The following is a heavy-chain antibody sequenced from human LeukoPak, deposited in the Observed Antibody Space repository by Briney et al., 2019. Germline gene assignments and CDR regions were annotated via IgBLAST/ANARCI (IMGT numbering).Heavy chain of an antibody. Sequence: PGGSLRLSCAASGFTFSSYAMSWVRQAPGKGLEWVSAISGSGGSTYYADSVKGRFTISRDNSKNTLYLQMNSLRAEDTAVYYCARDPYYSSGWGYFDYWGQGTLVTVSS. CDR3: ARDPYYSSGWGYFDY. CDR2: ISGSGGST. J-gene: IGHJ4*02. V-gene: IGHV3-23*01. D-gene: IGHD6-19*01. CDR1: GFTFSSYA.